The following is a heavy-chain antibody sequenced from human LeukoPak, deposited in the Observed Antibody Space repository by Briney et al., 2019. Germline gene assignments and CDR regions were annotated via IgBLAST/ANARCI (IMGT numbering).Heavy chain of an antibody. CDR1: GGSISSYY. CDR2: IYYSGST. D-gene: IGHD3-22*01. V-gene: IGHV4-59*12. CDR3: AREGMYYYDSSGYYRPFDY. J-gene: IGHJ4*02. Sequence: SETLSLTCTVSGGSISSYYWSWIRQPPGKGLEWIGYIYYSGSTNYNPSLKSRVTISVDTSKNQFSLKLSSVTAADTAVYYCAREGMYYYDSSGYYRPFDYWGQGTLVTVSS.